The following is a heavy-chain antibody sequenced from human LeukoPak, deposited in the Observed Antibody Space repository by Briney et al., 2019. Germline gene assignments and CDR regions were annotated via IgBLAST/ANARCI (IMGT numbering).Heavy chain of an antibody. CDR2: ISYDGSNK. CDR3: ARDPYYYDSSGYDY. D-gene: IGHD3-22*01. CDR1: GFTFSSYA. J-gene: IGHJ4*02. V-gene: IGHV3-30-3*01. Sequence: GGSLRLSCATSGFTFSSYAMHWVRQAPGKGLEWVAVISYDGSNKYYADSVKGRFTISRDNSKNTLYLQMNSLRAEDTAVYYCARDPYYYDSSGYDYWGQGTLVTVSS.